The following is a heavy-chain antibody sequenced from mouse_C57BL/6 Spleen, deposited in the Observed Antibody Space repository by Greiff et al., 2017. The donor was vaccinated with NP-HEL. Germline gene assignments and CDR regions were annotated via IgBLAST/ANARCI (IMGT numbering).Heavy chain of an antibody. Sequence: QVQLQQPGAELVKPGASVKLSCKASGYTFTSYWMQWVKQRPGQGLEWIGEIDPSDSYTNYNQKFKGKATLTVDTSSSTAYMQLSSLTSEDPAVYYCARGGLRAWFAYWGQGTLVTVSA. V-gene: IGHV1-50*01. CDR2: IDPSDSYT. CDR1: GYTFTSYW. D-gene: IGHD2-4*01. CDR3: ARGGLRAWFAY. J-gene: IGHJ3*01.